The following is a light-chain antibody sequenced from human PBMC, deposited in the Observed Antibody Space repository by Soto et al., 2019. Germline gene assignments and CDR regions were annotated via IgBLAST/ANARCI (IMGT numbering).Light chain of an antibody. CDR3: SSHAGSDDPIV. J-gene: IGLJ1*01. V-gene: IGLV2-8*01. Sequence: QCALTQPPSESGSPGQSVTISCTGTSSDVGGYPFVSWYQQHPGKAPKVLIYDVNKRPSGVPDRFSGSKSGNTASLTVSGLQAEDEADYYCSSHAGSDDPIVFGTGTKLTVL. CDR2: DVN. CDR1: SSDVGGYPF.